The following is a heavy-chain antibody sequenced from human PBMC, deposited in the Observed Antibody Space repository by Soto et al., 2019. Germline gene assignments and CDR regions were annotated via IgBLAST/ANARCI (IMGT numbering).Heavy chain of an antibody. CDR3: APNPLHCSSTSCYDY. D-gene: IGHD2-2*01. CDR2: ISYDGSNK. Sequence: GGSLRLSCAASGFTFSSYAMHWVRQAPGKGLEWVAVISYDGSNKYYADSVKGRFTISRDNSKNTLYLQMNSLRAEDTAVYYCAPNPLHCSSTSCYDYWGQGTLVTVSS. CDR1: GFTFSSYA. V-gene: IGHV3-30-3*01. J-gene: IGHJ4*02.